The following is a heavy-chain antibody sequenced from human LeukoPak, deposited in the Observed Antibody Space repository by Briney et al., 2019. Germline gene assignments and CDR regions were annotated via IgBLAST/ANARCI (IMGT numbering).Heavy chain of an antibody. V-gene: IGHV3-74*01. CDR3: SRDNYGDNDF. D-gene: IGHD3-16*01. CDR1: GFIFSRDW. CDR2: ISPEGSRI. J-gene: IGHJ4*02. Sequence: HPGGSLRLSCAASGFIFSRDWMHWVRHAPGKGLEWVSRISPEGSRINYADSVKGRFTISRDNARNTLYLQMNNLRVDDTAIYYCSRDNYGDNDFWGQGTLVTVSS.